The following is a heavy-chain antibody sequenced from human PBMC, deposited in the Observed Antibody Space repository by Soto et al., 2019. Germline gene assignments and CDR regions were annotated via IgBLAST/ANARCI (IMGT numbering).Heavy chain of an antibody. J-gene: IGHJ5*02. Sequence: QLQLQESGPGLVKPSGPLSPPCTFSDASISTGGYYWGWIRQPPGKGLEWIGTIYYGGSTYYNPSLKSRVTMSVDTSKNQFSLKLSSVTAADTAVYYCATSNWFDPWGQGTLVTVSS. V-gene: IGHV4-39*01. CDR1: DASISTGGYY. CDR2: IYYGGST. CDR3: ATSNWFDP.